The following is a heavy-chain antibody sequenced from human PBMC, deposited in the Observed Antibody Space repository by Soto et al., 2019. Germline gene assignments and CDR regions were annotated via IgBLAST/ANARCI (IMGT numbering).Heavy chain of an antibody. V-gene: IGHV4-59*01. J-gene: IGHJ4*02. CDR1: GGSITNYY. Sequence: SETLSLTCTVSGGSITNYYWSWIRQPPGKGLEGIGYVYHSGTTNYNPSLQSRVTTSLDRSKNQFSLKLSSVTAADTAVYYCARKGPYYGSGSYWPYYFDYWGQGTLVTVSS. CDR3: ARKGPYYGSGSYWPYYFDY. D-gene: IGHD3-10*01. CDR2: VYHSGTT.